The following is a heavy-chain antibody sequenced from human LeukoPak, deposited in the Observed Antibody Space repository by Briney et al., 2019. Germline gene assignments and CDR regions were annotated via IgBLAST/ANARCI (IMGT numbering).Heavy chain of an antibody. CDR3: ARGIRRYASGDAFDI. D-gene: IGHD3-16*01. CDR1: GGTFSSYA. CDR2: MDPNSGNT. Sequence: GASVKVSCKASGGTFSSYAINWVRQATGQGLEWMGWMDPNSGNTGYAQKFQGRVTMTRNTSISTAYMELSSLRSEDTAVYYCARGIRRYASGDAFDIWGQGTMVTVSS. J-gene: IGHJ3*02. V-gene: IGHV1-8*02.